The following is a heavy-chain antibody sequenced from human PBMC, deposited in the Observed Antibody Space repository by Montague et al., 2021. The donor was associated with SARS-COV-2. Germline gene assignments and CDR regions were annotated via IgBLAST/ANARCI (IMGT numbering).Heavy chain of an antibody. CDR2: IDWDDDK. D-gene: IGHD6-13*01. CDR1: GFSLSTSGMC. CDR3: ARSPHSPPGPRYYYYGMDV. Sequence: VKPTQTLTLTCTFSGFSLSTSGMCVSWIRQPPGKALEWLALIDWDDDKYYSTSLKTRLTISKDTSKNQVVLTMTNMDPVDTATYYCARSPHSPPGPRYYYYGMDVWGQGTTVTVSS. J-gene: IGHJ6*02. V-gene: IGHV2-70*01.